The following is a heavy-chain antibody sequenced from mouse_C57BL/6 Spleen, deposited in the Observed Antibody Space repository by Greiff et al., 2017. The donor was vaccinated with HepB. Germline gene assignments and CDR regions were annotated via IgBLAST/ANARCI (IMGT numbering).Heavy chain of an antibody. J-gene: IGHJ2*01. D-gene: IGHD2-3*01. V-gene: IGHV1-50*01. Sequence: VQLQQPGAELVKPGASVKLSCKASGYTFTSYWMQWVKQRPGQGLEWIGEIDPSDSYTNYNQKFKGKATLTVDTSSSTAYMQLSSLTSEDSAVYYCARYDGPHYFDYWGQGTTLTVSS. CDR2: IDPSDSYT. CDR3: ARYDGPHYFDY. CDR1: GYTFTSYW.